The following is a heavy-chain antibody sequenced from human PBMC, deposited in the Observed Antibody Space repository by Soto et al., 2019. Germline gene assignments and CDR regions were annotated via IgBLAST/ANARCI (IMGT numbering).Heavy chain of an antibody. CDR2: ISSRSSTI. CDR3: ARDQPGYSYGYGLGY. Sequence: GGSLRLSCAASGFTFSSYSMNWVRQAPGKGQEKVSYISSRSSTIYYADSVKGRFTISRDNAKNSLYLQMNSLRAEDTAVYFCARDQPGYSYGYGLGYWGQGTLVTVSS. CDR1: GFTFSSYS. J-gene: IGHJ4*02. D-gene: IGHD5-18*01. V-gene: IGHV3-48*01.